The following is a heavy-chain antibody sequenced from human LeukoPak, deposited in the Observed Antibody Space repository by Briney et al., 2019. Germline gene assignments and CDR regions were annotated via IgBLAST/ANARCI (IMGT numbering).Heavy chain of an antibody. J-gene: IGHJ5*02. Sequence: SETLSLTCSVSGGSISSYYWSWIRQPAGKGLEWIGRIYTSGSTNYNPSLKSRVTMSVDTSKNQFSLKLSSVTAADTAVYYCARDRIGYCTNGVCYTSSSSSWYWFDPWGQGTLVTVSS. CDR2: IYTSGST. CDR3: ARDRIGYCTNGVCYTSSSSSWYWFDP. D-gene: IGHD2-8*01. CDR1: GGSISSYY. V-gene: IGHV4-4*07.